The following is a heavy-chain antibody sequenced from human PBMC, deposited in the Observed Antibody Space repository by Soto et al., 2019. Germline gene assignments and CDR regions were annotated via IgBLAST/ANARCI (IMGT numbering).Heavy chain of an antibody. V-gene: IGHV4-59*08. CDR1: GGSISSYY. Sequence: QVQLQESGPGLVKPSETLSLTCTVSGGSISSYYWSWIRQPPGKGLEWIGYIYYSGSTNYNPSHKWRVTISVATTKNQFSLKLSFVPAADRAVYYCARRLGSVFDFWGQVTLVTVSS. J-gene: IGHJ4*02. CDR3: ARRLGSVFDF. D-gene: IGHD3-10*01. CDR2: IYYSGST.